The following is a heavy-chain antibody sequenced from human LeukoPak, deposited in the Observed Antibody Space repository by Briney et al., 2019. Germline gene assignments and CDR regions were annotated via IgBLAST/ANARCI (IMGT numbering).Heavy chain of an antibody. CDR3: ARVESTLTGYYLGS. V-gene: IGHV4-39*07. Sequence: SETLSLTCTVSGDSISTSNSYWGWIRQPPGKGLEWIGSIYYSGNTYYNASLKSRVTISVDTSKNQFSLRLSSVTAADTAVYYCARVESTLTGYYLGSWGKGTTVTVSS. CDR1: GDSISTSNSY. D-gene: IGHD3-9*01. CDR2: IYYSGNT. J-gene: IGHJ6*04.